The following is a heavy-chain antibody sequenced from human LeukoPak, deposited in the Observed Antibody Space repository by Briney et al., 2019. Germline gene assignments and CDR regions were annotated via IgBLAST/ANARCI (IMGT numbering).Heavy chain of an antibody. CDR2: KYHTGST. V-gene: IGHV4-38-2*02. Sequence: SETLSLTCTVSGYSISSGFHWGWIRQPPGKGLEWIGSKYHTGSTYYNPSLRSRVTISVDSSKNQFSLKLSSVTAADTAVYYCARHYSSGWLYYFDYWGQGTLVTVSS. J-gene: IGHJ4*02. D-gene: IGHD6-19*01. CDR3: ARHYSSGWLYYFDY. CDR1: GYSISSGFH.